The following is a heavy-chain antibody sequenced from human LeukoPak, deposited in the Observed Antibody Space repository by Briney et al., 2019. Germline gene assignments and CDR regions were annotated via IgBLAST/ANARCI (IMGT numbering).Heavy chain of an antibody. J-gene: IGHJ4*02. CDR2: ISSSSSYI. CDR3: AGGTTTVTTLDY. V-gene: IGHV3-21*01. D-gene: IGHD4-17*01. CDR1: GFTFSSYS. Sequence: PGGSLRLSCAASGFTFSSYSMNWVRQAPGKGLEWVSSISSSSSYIYYADSVKGRFTISRDNAKNSLYLQMNSLRAEDTAVYYCAGGTTTVTTLDYWGQGTLVTVSS.